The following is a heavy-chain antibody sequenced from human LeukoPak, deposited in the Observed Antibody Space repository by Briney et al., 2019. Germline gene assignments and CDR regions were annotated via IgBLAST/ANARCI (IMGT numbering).Heavy chain of an antibody. J-gene: IGHJ4*02. Sequence: PGGSLRLSCAASGFIFSSYWMSWVRQAPGKGLEWVANIKEDGTEKYYVDSVKGRFTISRDNAKNSLYLQMNSLRAEDTAVYYCARIAAGLDYWGQGTLVTVSS. D-gene: IGHD6-13*01. CDR2: IKEDGTEK. V-gene: IGHV3-7*05. CDR3: ARIAAGLDY. CDR1: GFIFSSYW.